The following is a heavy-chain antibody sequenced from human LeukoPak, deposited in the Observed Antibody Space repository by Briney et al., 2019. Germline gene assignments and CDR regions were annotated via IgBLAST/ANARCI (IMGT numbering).Heavy chain of an antibody. V-gene: IGHV4-31*03. D-gene: IGHD3-22*01. CDR2: IYYSGST. Sequence: PSETLSLTCTVSGGSISSGGYYWSWIRQHPGKGLEWIGYIYYSGSTYYNPSLKSRVTISVDTSKNQFSLKLSSVTAADTAVYYCARVPYVYDSSGYYRYFDYWGQGTLVTVSS. CDR3: ARVPYVYDSSGYYRYFDY. CDR1: GGSISSGGYY. J-gene: IGHJ4*02.